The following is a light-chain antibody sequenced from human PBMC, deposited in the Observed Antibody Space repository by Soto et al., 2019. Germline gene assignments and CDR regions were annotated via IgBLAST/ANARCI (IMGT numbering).Light chain of an antibody. CDR1: QRIANW. J-gene: IGKJ1*01. CDR2: KAS. CDR3: LQHNTYPWT. V-gene: IGKV1-5*03. Sequence: DIQMTQSPSTLSASVGDRVTITCRASQRIANWVAWYQQKPGKAPSLLIYKASTLQTGVPPRFSGSGAGTEFTLTINGLQPDDFATYYCLQHNTYPWTFGQGTKVDIK.